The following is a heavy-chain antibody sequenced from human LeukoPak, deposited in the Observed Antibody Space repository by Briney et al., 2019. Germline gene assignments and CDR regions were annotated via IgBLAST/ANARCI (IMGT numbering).Heavy chain of an antibody. D-gene: IGHD5-24*01. Sequence: SETLSPDCTVSGGSISSYDWSWIRQPPGKGLEWIGYIYYSGSTNYNPSLKSRVTISVDTSKIQFSLKLSSVTAADTAVYYCARVRGGDNYYYYYYYMDVWGKGTTVTVSS. CDR1: GGSISSYD. V-gene: IGHV4-59*01. J-gene: IGHJ6*03. CDR2: IYYSGST. CDR3: ARVRGGDNYYYYYYYMDV.